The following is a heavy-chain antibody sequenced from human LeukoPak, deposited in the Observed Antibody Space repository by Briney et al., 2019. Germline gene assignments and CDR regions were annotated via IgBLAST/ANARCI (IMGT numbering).Heavy chain of an antibody. D-gene: IGHD2-15*01. CDR2: IGTAGDT. CDR1: GFTFSSYD. CDR3: ARFKGLCSGGSCYYDY. Sequence: PGGSLRLSCAASGFTFSSYDMHWVRQATGKGLEWVSAIGTAGDTYYPGSVKGRFTISRENAKNSLYLQMNSLRAGDTAVYYCARFKGLCSGGSCYYDYWGQGTLVTVSS. J-gene: IGHJ4*02. V-gene: IGHV3-13*01.